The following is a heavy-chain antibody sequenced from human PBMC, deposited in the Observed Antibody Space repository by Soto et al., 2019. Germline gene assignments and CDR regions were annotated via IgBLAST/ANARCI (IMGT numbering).Heavy chain of an antibody. CDR2: IYYSGST. D-gene: IGHD4-4*01. V-gene: IGHV4-39*01. J-gene: IGHJ6*02. Sequence: SETLSLTCTVSGGSISSSSDYWGWIRQPPGKGLEWIGSIYYSGSTYYNPSLKSRVTISVDTSKNQFSLKLSSVTAADTAVYYCATYATVTRIPYYYYGMDVWGQGTTVTVS. CDR3: ATYATVTRIPYYYYGMDV. CDR1: GGSISSSSDY.